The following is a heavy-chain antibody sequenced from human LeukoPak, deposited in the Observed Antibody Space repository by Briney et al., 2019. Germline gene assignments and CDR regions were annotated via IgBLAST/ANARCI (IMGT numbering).Heavy chain of an antibody. Sequence: GGSLRLSCAASGFTFDEYTMHWVRQAPGKGLEWVSLISWDGDRTYYADSVKGRFTISRDNAKNSVYLQMNSLRAEDTAVYYCARVGGLYYDSSGYNPADYWGQGTQVTVSS. CDR3: ARVGGLYYDSSGYNPADY. J-gene: IGHJ4*02. CDR1: GFTFDEYT. D-gene: IGHD3-22*01. CDR2: ISWDGDRT. V-gene: IGHV3-43*01.